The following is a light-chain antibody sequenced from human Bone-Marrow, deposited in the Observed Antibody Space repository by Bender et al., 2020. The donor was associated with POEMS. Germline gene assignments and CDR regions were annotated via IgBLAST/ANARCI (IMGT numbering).Light chain of an antibody. Sequence: QSALTQPRSVSGSPGQSVTISCTGTSNDVGGYNYVSWYQQPPGKAPKVIIYEGSKRPSGVSNRFSGSKSGNTASLTISGLQAEDEADYYCTSYTSSSAYVFGTGTKVTVL. CDR3: TSYTSSSAYV. V-gene: IGLV2-11*01. J-gene: IGLJ1*01. CDR2: EGS. CDR1: SNDVGGYNY.